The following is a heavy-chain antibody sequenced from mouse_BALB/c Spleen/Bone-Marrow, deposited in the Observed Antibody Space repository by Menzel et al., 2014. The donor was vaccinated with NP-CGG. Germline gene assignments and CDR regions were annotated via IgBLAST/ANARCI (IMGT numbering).Heavy chain of an antibody. J-gene: IGHJ3*01. CDR2: INPYNGAT. CDR1: GYSFTAYY. Sequence: VQLKQSGPELVKPGASVKISCKASGYSFTAYYIHWVKQSHVKSLGWIGRINPYNGATSYNQNFKDKASLTVDKSSSTAYMELHSQTSEDSAVYYCARKGNYGWFAYWGQGTLVTVSA. V-gene: IGHV1-31*01. D-gene: IGHD2-1*01. CDR3: ARKGNYGWFAY.